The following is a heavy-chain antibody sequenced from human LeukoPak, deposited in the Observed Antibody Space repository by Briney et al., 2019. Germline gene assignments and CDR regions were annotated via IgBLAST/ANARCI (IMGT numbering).Heavy chain of an antibody. V-gene: IGHV1-2*02. J-gene: IGHJ5*02. CDR1: GYTFTSYY. D-gene: IGHD2-2*01. Sequence: ASVKVSCKASGYTFTSYYMHWVRQAPGQGLEWMGWINPNSGGTNYAQKFQGRVTMTRDTSISTAYMELSRLRSDDTAVYYCAREAVSSTSCFVHWGQGTLVTVSS. CDR2: INPNSGGT. CDR3: AREAVSSTSCFVH.